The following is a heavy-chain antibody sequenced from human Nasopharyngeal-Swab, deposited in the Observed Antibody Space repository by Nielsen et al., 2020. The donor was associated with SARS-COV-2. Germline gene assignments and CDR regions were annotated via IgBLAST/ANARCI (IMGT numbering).Heavy chain of an antibody. CDR2: ISSSSSYI. J-gene: IGHJ6*03. CDR1: GFNFSSYS. D-gene: IGHD3-10*01. CDR3: ARARRGVDYYMDV. V-gene: IGHV3-21*01. Sequence: GAALTICCAASGFNFSSYSMNWVRQAPGKGLEWVSSISSSSSYIYYADSVKGRFTISRDNAKNSLYLQMNSLRAEDTAVYYCARARRGVDYYMDVWGKGTTVTVSS.